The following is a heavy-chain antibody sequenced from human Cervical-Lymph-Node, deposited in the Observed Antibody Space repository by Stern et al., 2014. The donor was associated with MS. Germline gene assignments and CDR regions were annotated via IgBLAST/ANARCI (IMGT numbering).Heavy chain of an antibody. CDR2: INADNGNT. V-gene: IGHV1-3*01. Sequence: VQLVQSGAEVKKPGASVKVSCKASGYNFTTYAMHWVRQAPGQGLEWMGWINADNGNTKYSQRFQDRVTFTSDTSASTAYMDVSSLTFEDTAIYYCASSVTVWGQGTLVTVSS. D-gene: IGHD4-11*01. J-gene: IGHJ4*02. CDR3: ASSVTV. CDR1: GYNFTTYA.